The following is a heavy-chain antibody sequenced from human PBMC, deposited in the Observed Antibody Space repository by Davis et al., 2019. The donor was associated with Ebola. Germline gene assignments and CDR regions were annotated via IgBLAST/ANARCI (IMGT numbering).Heavy chain of an antibody. CDR3: AREAARPYYYYYGMDV. V-gene: IGHV1-18*01. D-gene: IGHD6-6*01. J-gene: IGHJ6*02. Sequence: ASVQVTCKASGYTFTSHGISWVRQAPGQGLEWMGWIMAYNGNTNYAQKLQGRVTMTTDTSTGTAYMERRSLRSDDTAVYCCAREAARPYYYYYGMDVWGQGTTVTVSS. CDR2: IMAYNGNT. CDR1: GYTFTSHG.